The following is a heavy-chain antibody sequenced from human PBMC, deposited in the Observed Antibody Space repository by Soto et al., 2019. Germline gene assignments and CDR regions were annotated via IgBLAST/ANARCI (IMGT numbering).Heavy chain of an antibody. D-gene: IGHD6-19*01. J-gene: IGHJ5*02. CDR2: IYYTSST. CDR3: AKVVGCLGRSCLGP. CDR1: GGSITPSY. V-gene: IGHV4-59*13. Sequence: QVQLQESGPGLVKPSDTLSLTCTVSGGSITPSYWNWIRQYPDKGLEWIGYIYYTSSTNYNPSLDGRVSMSVDIAKNQLSLELTSVTTADAAVYYCAKVVGCLGRSCLGPWGQGIQVSVSS.